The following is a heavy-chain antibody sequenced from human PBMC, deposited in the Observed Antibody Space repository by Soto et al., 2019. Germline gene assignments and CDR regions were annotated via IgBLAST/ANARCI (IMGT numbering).Heavy chain of an antibody. CDR3: ARDRNGLYYFDY. Sequence: PSETLSLTCTVSGGSISSYYWSWIRQPPGKGLEWIGYIYYSGSTNYNPSLKSRVTISVDTSKNQFSLKLSSVTAADTAVYYCARDRNGLYYFDYWGQGTLVTVSS. CDR2: IYYSGST. J-gene: IGHJ4*02. D-gene: IGHD6-19*01. V-gene: IGHV4-59*01. CDR1: GGSISSYY.